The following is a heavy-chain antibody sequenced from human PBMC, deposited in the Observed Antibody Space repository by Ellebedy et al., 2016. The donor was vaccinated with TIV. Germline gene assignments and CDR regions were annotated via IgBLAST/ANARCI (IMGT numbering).Heavy chain of an antibody. CDR3: ARDEGSPVVGAQGPLDH. CDR1: GFPFSRHG. D-gene: IGHD1-26*01. V-gene: IGHV3-33*01. Sequence: GESLKIPCSSSGFPFSRHGMHWVRQAPDRGLEWVAVIYFDGTNLHYADSVKGRFTISRDNSRKILYLEMNNVRPEDTATYFCARDEGSPVVGAQGPLDHWGQGTPVYVSS. CDR2: IYFDGTNL. J-gene: IGHJ4*02.